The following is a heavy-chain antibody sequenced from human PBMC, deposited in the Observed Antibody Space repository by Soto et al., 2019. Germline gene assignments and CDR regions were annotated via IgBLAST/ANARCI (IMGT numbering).Heavy chain of an antibody. J-gene: IGHJ4*02. CDR1: GGTFSSYA. CDR3: AGEDSSSAPEEARFYH. V-gene: IGHV1-69*01. D-gene: IGHD6-6*01. Sequence: QVQLVQSGAEVKKPGSSVKVSCKASGGTFSSYAISWVRQAPGQGLEWMGGIIPIFGTANYAQKFQGRVNINGDESTRTGYLELGSLRSEGTAVLYCAGEDSSSAPEEARFYHRGQGTLVTVSS. CDR2: IIPIFGTA.